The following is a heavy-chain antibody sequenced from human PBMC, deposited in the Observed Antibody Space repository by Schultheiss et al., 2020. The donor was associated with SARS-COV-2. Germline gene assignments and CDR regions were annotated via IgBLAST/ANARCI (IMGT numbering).Heavy chain of an antibody. D-gene: IGHD5-12*01. Sequence: SVKVSCKASGYTFTSYYMHWVRQAPGQGLEWMGGIIPIFGTANYAQKFQGRVTITADESTSTAYMELSSLRSEDTAVYYCARGEVAQRWYYGMDVWGQGTTVTVSS. V-gene: IGHV1-69*13. CDR1: GYTFTSYY. CDR2: IIPIFGTA. J-gene: IGHJ6*02. CDR3: ARGEVAQRWYYGMDV.